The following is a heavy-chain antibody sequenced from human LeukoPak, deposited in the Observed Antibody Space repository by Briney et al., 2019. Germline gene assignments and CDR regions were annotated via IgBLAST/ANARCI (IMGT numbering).Heavy chain of an antibody. D-gene: IGHD5-24*01. Sequence: PGGSLRLSRAASGFTFSSYAMSWVRQAPGKGLEWVSAISGSGGSTYYADSVKGRFTISRDNSKNTLYLQMNSLRAEDTAVYYCAKDLQGRFVMATIGDYYYYGMDVWGQGTTATVSS. CDR2: ISGSGGST. CDR1: GFTFSSYA. CDR3: AKDLQGRFVMATIGDYYYYGMDV. V-gene: IGHV3-23*01. J-gene: IGHJ6*02.